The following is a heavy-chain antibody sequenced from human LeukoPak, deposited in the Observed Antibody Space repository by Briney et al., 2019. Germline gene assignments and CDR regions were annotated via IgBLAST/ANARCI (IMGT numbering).Heavy chain of an antibody. V-gene: IGHV3-15*01. CDR2: IKSKTDGGTT. D-gene: IGHD6-13*01. CDR3: ANGRYSSSWYARGYYYYGMDV. CDR1: GFTFSNAW. Sequence: GGSLRLSCAASGFTFSNAWMSWVRQAPGKGLEWVGRIKSKTDGGTTDYAAPVKGRFTISRDNSKNTLYLQMNSLRAEDTAVYYCANGRYSSSWYARGYYYYGMDVWGQGTTVTVSS. J-gene: IGHJ6*02.